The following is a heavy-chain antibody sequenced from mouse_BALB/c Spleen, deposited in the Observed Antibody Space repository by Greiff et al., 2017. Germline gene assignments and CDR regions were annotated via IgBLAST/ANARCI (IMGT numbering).Heavy chain of an antibody. Sequence: VQLQQSGAELARPGASVKLSCKASGYTFTSYWMQWVKQRPGQGLEWIGAIYPGDGDTRYTQKFKGKATLTADKSSSTAYMQLSSLASEDSAVYYCAREDYWGQGTTLTVSS. CDR1: GYTFTSYW. V-gene: IGHV1-87*01. CDR3: AREDY. CDR2: IYPGDGDT. J-gene: IGHJ2*01.